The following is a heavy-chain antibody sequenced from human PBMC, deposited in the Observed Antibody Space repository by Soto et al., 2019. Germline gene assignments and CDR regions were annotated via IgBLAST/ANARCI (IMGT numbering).Heavy chain of an antibody. D-gene: IGHD1-26*01. CDR2: LYSGGAT. J-gene: IGHJ4*02. CDR3: TRDQNSPCHFGY. Sequence: SLRLSCAASGLTVSKNYMGWVRQAPGKGLEWVSILYSGGATYYADSVKGKFTISRDNSKNTLYLQVNSLGAEDTAIYYCTRDQNSPCHFGYWGQGPRVTVSS. CDR1: GLTVSKNY. V-gene: IGHV3-66*01.